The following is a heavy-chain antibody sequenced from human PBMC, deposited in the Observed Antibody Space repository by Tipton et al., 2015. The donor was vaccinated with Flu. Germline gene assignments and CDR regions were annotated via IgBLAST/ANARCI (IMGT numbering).Heavy chain of an antibody. CDR3: ARRDYSNYVSDPKSRFDP. J-gene: IGHJ5*02. V-gene: IGHV4-38-2*02. D-gene: IGHD4-11*01. CDR2: IYRTGST. CDR1: GDSISSRYY. Sequence: LRLSCTIYGDSISSRYYWGWTRQPPGKGLEWIGNIYRTGSTYHNPSPRSRVTMSVDTSNNPFSLKVFSVTAADTAVYYCARRDYSNYVSDPKSRFDPWGQGILVTVSS.